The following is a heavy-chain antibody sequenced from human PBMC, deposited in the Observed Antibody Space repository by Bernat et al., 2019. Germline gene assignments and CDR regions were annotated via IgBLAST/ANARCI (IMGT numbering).Heavy chain of an antibody. Sequence: QVQLVQSGAEVKKPGASVKVSCKASGYTFTGYYMHWVRQAPGQGLEWMGWINPNSGGTNYAQKFQGWVTMTRDTSISTAYMELSRLRSDDTAVYYCARGGGTAYFGGDCRGYYYYGMDVWGQGTTVTVSS. CDR3: ARGGGTAYFGGDCRGYYYYGMDV. CDR2: INPNSGGT. D-gene: IGHD2-21*02. J-gene: IGHJ6*02. CDR1: GYTFTGYY. V-gene: IGHV1-2*04.